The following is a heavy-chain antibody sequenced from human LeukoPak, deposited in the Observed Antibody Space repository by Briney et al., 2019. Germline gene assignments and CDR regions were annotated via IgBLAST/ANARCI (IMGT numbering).Heavy chain of an antibody. CDR1: GIKHSNYP. CDR3: AKRGVVIRVILVGFHKEAYYFDS. CDR2: ISGSGGGT. V-gene: IGHV3-23*01. J-gene: IGHJ4*02. D-gene: IGHD3-22*01. Sequence: AGSMRISCAVSGIKHSNYPMSWVRQATGKGLEGVAGISGSGGGTQYADSVKGRFNISRDNPKNTLYLQMNNLRAGDTAVYFCAKRGVVIRVILVGFHKEAYYFDSWGQGALVTVSS.